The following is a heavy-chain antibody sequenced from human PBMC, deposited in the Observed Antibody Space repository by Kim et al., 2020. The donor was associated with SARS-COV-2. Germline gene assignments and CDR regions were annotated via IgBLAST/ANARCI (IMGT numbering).Heavy chain of an antibody. CDR2: IYYSGST. J-gene: IGHJ4*02. D-gene: IGHD6-13*01. CDR1: GGSISSYY. CDR3: ARFPHLVPGDFDY. V-gene: IGHV4-59*13. Sequence: SETLSLTCTVSGGSISSYYWSWIRQPPGKGLEWIGYIYYSGSTNYNPSLKSRVTISVDTSKNQFSLKLSSVTAADTAVYYCARFPHLVPGDFDYWGQGTLVTVSS.